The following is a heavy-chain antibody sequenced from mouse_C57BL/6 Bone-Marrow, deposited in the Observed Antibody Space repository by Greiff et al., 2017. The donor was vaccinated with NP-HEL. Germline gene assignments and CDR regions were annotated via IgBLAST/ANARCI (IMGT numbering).Heavy chain of an antibody. CDR1: GYTFTSYW. CDR3: AQGITTVVATEGAMDY. V-gene: IGHV1-55*01. D-gene: IGHD1-1*01. CDR2: IYPGSGST. J-gene: IGHJ4*01. Sequence: VQLQQPGAELVKPGASVKMSCKASGYTFTSYWITWVKQRPGQGLEWIGDIYPGSGSTNYNEKFKSKATLTVDTSSSTAYMQLSSLTSEDSAVYYCAQGITTVVATEGAMDYWGQGTSVTVSS.